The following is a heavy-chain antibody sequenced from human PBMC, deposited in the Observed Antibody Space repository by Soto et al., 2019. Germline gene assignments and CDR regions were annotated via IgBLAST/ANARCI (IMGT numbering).Heavy chain of an antibody. V-gene: IGHV3-9*01. D-gene: IGHD6-13*01. CDR2: ISWNSGSI. CDR1: GFTFDDYA. Sequence: GGSLRLSCAASGFTFDDYAMHWVRQAPGKGLEWVSGISWNSGSIGYADSVKGRFTISRDNAKNSLYLQMSRLRSDDTAVYYCARGGVAAGPGSGYYYGMDVWGQGTTVTVSS. J-gene: IGHJ6*02. CDR3: ARGGVAAGPGSGYYYGMDV.